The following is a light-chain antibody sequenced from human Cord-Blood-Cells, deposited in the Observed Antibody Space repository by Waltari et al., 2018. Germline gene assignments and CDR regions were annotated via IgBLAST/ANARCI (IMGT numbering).Light chain of an antibody. CDR2: AAS. CDR3: QQYYSYPRT. V-gene: IGKV1-8*01. J-gene: IGKJ1*01. CDR1: QGISSY. Sequence: AIRITQSPSSLSASTGDRVTITCRASQGISSYLAWYQQKPGIAAKHLTYAASTLQSGVPSRFSGSGYGTDFTLTISCLQSEDFATYYCQQYYSYPRTFGQGTKVEIK.